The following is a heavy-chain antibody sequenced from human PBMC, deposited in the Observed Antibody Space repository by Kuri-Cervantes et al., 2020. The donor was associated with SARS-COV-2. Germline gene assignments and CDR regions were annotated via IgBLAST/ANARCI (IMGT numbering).Heavy chain of an antibody. CDR2: ISAYNGNT. J-gene: IGHJ6*03. V-gene: IGHV1-18*01. Sequence: ASVKVSCKASGGTFSSYGISWVRQAPGQGLEWMGWISAYNGNTNYAQKLQGRVTMTTDTSTSTAYMELRSLRSDDTAVYYCARVSPAVARYYYYYMDVWGKGTTVTVSS. CDR1: GGTFSSYG. CDR3: ARVSPAVARYYYYYMDV. D-gene: IGHD6-19*01.